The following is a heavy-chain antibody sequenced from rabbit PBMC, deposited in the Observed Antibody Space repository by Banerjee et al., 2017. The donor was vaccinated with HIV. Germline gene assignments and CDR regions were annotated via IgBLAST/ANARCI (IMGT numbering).Heavy chain of an antibody. CDR2: IYTGSGRT. Sequence: QEQLEESGGDLVKPGASLTLTCTASGFSFSSNYYMCWVRQAPGKGLEWIGCIYTGSGRTYYASWAKGRFTISKTSSTTVTLQMTSLTAADTATYFCARDSADFGSGNSNLWGQGTLVTDS. CDR1: GFSFSSNYY. D-gene: IGHD1-1*01. V-gene: IGHV1S45*01. J-gene: IGHJ4*01. CDR3: ARDSADFGSGNSNL.